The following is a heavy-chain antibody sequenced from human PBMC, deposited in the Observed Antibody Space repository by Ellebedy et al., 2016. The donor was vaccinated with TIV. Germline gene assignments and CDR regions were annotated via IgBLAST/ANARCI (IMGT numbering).Heavy chain of an antibody. D-gene: IGHD2/OR15-2a*01. J-gene: IGHJ3*02. CDR1: GYSISSGSY. Sequence: SETLSLTCAVSGYSISSGSYWGCIRQPPGKGLEWIGSIYHSGSTYYNPSLKRRVTISMDTSRNQFSLRLTSVTAADTAVYYCATFRNLDGFDIWGQGKMVTVSS. CDR3: ATFRNLDGFDI. V-gene: IGHV4-38-2*01. CDR2: IYHSGST.